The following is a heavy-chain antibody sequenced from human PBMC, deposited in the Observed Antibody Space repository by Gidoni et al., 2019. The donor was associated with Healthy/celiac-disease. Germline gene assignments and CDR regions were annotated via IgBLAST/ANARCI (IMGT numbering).Heavy chain of an antibody. CDR3: ARDPGIAAAGFQNWFDP. J-gene: IGHJ5*02. CDR1: GFTFSSYG. Sequence: QVQLVESGGGVVQPGRSLRLSCAASGFTFSSYGMHWVRQAPGKGLEWVAVIWYDGSNKYYADSVKGRFTISRDNSKNTLYLQMNSLRAEDTAVYYCARDPGIAAAGFQNWFDPWGQGTLVTVSS. CDR2: IWYDGSNK. D-gene: IGHD6-13*01. V-gene: IGHV3-33*01.